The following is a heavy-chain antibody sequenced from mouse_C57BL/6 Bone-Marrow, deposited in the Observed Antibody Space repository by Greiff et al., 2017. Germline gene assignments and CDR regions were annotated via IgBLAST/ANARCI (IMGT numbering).Heavy chain of an antibody. V-gene: IGHV5-4*01. CDR2: ISDGGSYT. Sequence: EVQRVESGGGLVKPGGSLKLSCAASGFTFSSYAMSWVRQTPEKRLEWVATISDGGSYTYYPDNVKGRFTISRDNAKNSLYLQMSHLKSEDTAMYYCARGPLDYWGQGTSVTVSS. CDR1: GFTFSSYA. J-gene: IGHJ4*01. CDR3: ARGPLDY.